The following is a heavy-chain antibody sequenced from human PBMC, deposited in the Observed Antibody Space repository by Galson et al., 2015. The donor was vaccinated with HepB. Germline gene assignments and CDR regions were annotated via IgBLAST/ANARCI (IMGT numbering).Heavy chain of an antibody. D-gene: IGHD3-10*01. Sequence: SETLSLTCTVSGASITSNNWWSWVRQPPGKGLEWIGEIFHAGYTNYSPSFKSRLTMSLDKSKNQFSLMLTSVTAADAATYYCARDREAGSFSGFDYWGQGTLVTVSS. V-gene: IGHV4-4*02. J-gene: IGHJ4*02. CDR1: GASITSNNW. CDR2: IFHAGYT. CDR3: ARDREAGSFSGFDY.